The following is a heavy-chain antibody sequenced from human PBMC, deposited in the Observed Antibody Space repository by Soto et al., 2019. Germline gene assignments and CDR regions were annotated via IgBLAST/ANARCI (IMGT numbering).Heavy chain of an antibody. CDR1: GFSLTTDRVG. Sequence: QITLKESGPTLVKHTQTLTLTCTFSGFSLTTDRVGVGWIRQPPGEALEWLAVIYWDDSKTYRPSLESRLTITKDTSKNQVALTMTNMDSLDTATYYCAHAYGGRSRYWGQGTLVTVSS. CDR2: IYWDDSK. J-gene: IGHJ4*02. CDR3: AHAYGGRSRY. V-gene: IGHV2-5*02. D-gene: IGHD1-26*01.